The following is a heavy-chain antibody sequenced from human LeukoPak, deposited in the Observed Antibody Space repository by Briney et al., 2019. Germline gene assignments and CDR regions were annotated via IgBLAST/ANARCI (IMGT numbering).Heavy chain of an antibody. Sequence: PGGSLRLSCAASGFTFSSYAISWVRQAPGKGLEWVSAISGSGGSTHYADSVKGRFTISRDNSKNTLYLQMNSLRAEDTAVYYCAKSSSSWDLSDAFDIWGQGTMVTVSS. CDR3: AKSSSSWDLSDAFDI. D-gene: IGHD6-13*01. V-gene: IGHV3-23*01. CDR1: GFTFSSYA. CDR2: ISGSGGST. J-gene: IGHJ3*02.